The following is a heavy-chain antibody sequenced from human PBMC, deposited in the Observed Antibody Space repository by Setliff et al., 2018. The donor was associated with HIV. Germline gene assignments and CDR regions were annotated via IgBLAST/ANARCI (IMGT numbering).Heavy chain of an antibody. D-gene: IGHD7-27*01. V-gene: IGHV4-31*03. CDR3: ARSRVWADAGRYFDS. CDR2: VFYSGTT. CDR1: GGSIRNAGHC. J-gene: IGHJ4*02. Sequence: PSETLSLTCTVSGGSIRNAGHCWGWIRQRPGRGLEWIGYVFYSGTTYYNPSLKSRLVISVDSSKNLFSLNLKSVTAADTAVYYCARSRVWADAGRYFDSWGQGTLVTVSS.